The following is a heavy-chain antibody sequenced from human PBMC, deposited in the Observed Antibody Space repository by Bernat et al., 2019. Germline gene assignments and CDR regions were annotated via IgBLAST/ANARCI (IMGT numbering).Heavy chain of an antibody. CDR3: AGLGRDYYDSSGYLISGAFDI. D-gene: IGHD3-22*01. J-gene: IGHJ3*02. V-gene: IGHV3-23*01. CDR2: ISGSGGST. Sequence: EVQLLESGGGLVQPGGSLSLSCAASGFTFSSYAMSWVRQAPGKGLEWVSAISGSGGSTYYADSVKGRFTISRDNSKNTLYLQMNSLRAEDTAVYYCAGLGRDYYDSSGYLISGAFDIWGQGTMVTVSS. CDR1: GFTFSSYA.